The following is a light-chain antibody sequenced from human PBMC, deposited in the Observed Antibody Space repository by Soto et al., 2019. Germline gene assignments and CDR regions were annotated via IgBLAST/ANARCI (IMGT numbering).Light chain of an antibody. V-gene: IGKV1-6*01. J-gene: IGKJ1*01. Sequence: AIQMTQSPSSLSASVGDRVTITCRASQDIRTELGWYQQKPVKAPRLLIYCIFSLQSGFSSRFSGSGSGTDFTLTISSLQPDDFATYYCLQDFKYPRTFGQGTKV. CDR1: QDIRTE. CDR2: CIF. CDR3: LQDFKYPRT.